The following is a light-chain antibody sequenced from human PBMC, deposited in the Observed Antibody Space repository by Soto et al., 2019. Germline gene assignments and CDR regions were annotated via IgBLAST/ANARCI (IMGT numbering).Light chain of an antibody. CDR3: CSYAGSSTVI. Sequence: QSALTQPASVSGSPGQSITISCTGTSSDVGYYNLVSWYQHHPGKVPKLMIYEGTKRPSGDSNRFSCSKSDNTASRTISVXQXXXXXDYYCCSYAGSSTVIFGGGTKLTVL. CDR1: SSDVGYYNL. V-gene: IGLV2-23*01. J-gene: IGLJ2*01. CDR2: EGT.